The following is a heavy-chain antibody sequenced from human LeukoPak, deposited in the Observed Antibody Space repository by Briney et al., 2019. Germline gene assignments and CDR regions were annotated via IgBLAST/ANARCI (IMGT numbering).Heavy chain of an antibody. V-gene: IGHV4-61*02. CDR1: GGSISSGSYY. CDR2: IYTSGST. J-gene: IGHJ6*03. D-gene: IGHD3-10*01. Sequence: SQTLSLTCTVSGGSISSGSYYWSWIRQPAGKGLEWIGRIYTSGSTNYNPSLKSRVTISVDTSKNQFPLKLSSVTAADTAVYYCARDGVLGYYGSGSPRYYYYYMDVWGKGTTVTVSS. CDR3: ARDGVLGYYGSGSPRYYYYYMDV.